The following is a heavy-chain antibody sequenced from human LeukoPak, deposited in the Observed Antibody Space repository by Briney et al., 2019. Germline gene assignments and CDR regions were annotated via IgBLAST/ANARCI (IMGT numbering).Heavy chain of an antibody. J-gene: IGHJ4*02. D-gene: IGHD3-10*01. V-gene: IGHV4-39*01. Sequence: PSETLSLTCNVSGDSVSSNSHYWGWIRQPPGKGLGWIVSIYYGANNYYNPSVKSRVTISVDTSKNQFSLNLSSVTAADTAVYYCARQDSFYYGSGRPGYWGQGTQVTVSS. CDR3: ARQDSFYYGSGRPGY. CDR1: GDSVSSNSHY. CDR2: IYYGANN.